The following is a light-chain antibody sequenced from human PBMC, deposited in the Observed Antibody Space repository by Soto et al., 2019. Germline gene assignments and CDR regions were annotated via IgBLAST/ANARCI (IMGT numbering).Light chain of an antibody. J-gene: IGKJ1*01. CDR2: GAS. CDR1: QDIGIF. CDR3: QQSYSSPQT. V-gene: IGKV1-39*01. Sequence: DIQMTQSPSSLSASVGDRVIITCQASQDIGIFLNWYQWKSGKAPNLPIYGASSLQSGVPSRFSGSGSGTDFTRPIRSLQPEDCATYYCQQSYSSPQTLGQGAKGDIK.